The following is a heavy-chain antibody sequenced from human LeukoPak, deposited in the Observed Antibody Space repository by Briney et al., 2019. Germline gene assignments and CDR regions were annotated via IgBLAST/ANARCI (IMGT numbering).Heavy chain of an antibody. D-gene: IGHD3-22*01. CDR1: GGSISSYY. V-gene: IGHV4-4*07. J-gene: IGHJ4*02. CDR2: IYTSGST. Sequence: SETLSLTCTVSGGSISSYYWSWIRQPAGKGLEWIRRIYTSGSTNYNPSLKSRVTMSVGTSKNQFSLKLSSVTAADTAVYYCAREEGSSYDSTGPTYYWGQGTLVTVSS. CDR3: AREEGSSYDSTGPTYY.